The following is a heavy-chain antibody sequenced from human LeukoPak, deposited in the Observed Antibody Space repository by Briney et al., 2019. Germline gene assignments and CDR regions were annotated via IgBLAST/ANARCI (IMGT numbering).Heavy chain of an antibody. CDR2: IYYSGST. D-gene: IGHD3-9*01. CDR3: ARIPLYYDILTGYNLYYYMDV. V-gene: IGHV4-59*01. J-gene: IGHJ6*03. Sequence: SETLSLTCTVSGGSISSYYWSWIRQPPGKGLEWIGYIYYSGSTNYNPSLKSRVTISVDTSKNQFSLKLSSVTAADTAVYYCARIPLYYDILTGYNLYYYMDVWGKGTTVTISS. CDR1: GGSISSYY.